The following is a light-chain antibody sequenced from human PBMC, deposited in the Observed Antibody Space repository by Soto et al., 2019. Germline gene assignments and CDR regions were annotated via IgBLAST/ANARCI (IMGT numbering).Light chain of an antibody. J-gene: IGLJ3*02. CDR1: SSDVGGYNY. V-gene: IGLV2-14*01. Sequence: QSVLTQPASVSGSPGQSITISCTGTSSDVGGYNYVSWYQQHPGKATKLMIYEVSNRPSGVSNRVSGSKSGNTASLTISGLQAEDEADYYCSSYTSSSTRVFGGGTKLTVL. CDR2: EVS. CDR3: SSYTSSSTRV.